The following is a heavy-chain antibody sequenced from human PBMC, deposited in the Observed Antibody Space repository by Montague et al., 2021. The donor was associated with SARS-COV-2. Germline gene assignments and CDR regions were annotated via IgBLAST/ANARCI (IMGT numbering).Heavy chain of an antibody. Sequence: SLSLSFPASGFIFSNYWMHWVRQAPGKGLVWVSRINIDGSGTTYADSVKGRFTISRDNAKNTLYLQMNSLRAEDTAVYYCASWISGVAGTDYWGQGTLVTVSS. CDR1: GFIFSNYW. D-gene: IGHD6-19*01. J-gene: IGHJ4*02. V-gene: IGHV3-74*01. CDR3: ASWISGVAGTDY. CDR2: INIDGSGT.